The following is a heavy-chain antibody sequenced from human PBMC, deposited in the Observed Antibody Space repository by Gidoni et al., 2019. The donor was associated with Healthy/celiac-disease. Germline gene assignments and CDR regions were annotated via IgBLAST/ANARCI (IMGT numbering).Heavy chain of an antibody. CDR1: GFTFDDYA. Sequence: EVQLVESGGGLVQPGRSLRLSCAASGFTFDDYAMHWVRQAPGKGLEWVSGISWNSGSIGYADSVKGRFTISRDNAKNSLYLQMNSLRAEDTALYYCAKGPFGVVKRTFDYWGQGTLVTVSS. V-gene: IGHV3-9*01. CDR3: AKGPFGVVKRTFDY. J-gene: IGHJ4*02. CDR2: ISWNSGSI. D-gene: IGHD3-3*01.